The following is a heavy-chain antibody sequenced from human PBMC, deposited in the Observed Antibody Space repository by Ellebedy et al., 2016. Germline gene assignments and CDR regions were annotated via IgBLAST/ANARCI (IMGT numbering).Heavy chain of an antibody. J-gene: IGHJ6*02. D-gene: IGHD6-6*01. CDR3: SRDGIRPFFYYGMDV. Sequence: GGSLRLSCEASGFTFITYNRNGVRQAPGKGREGVAVIWYDGSSAQYEDSVKGRFTVSMDKSKNMVSLKMNSLRAEATGLYYCSRDGIRPFFYYGMDVWGQGTTVSVSS. V-gene: IGHV3-33*08. CDR1: GFTFITYN. CDR2: IWYDGSSA.